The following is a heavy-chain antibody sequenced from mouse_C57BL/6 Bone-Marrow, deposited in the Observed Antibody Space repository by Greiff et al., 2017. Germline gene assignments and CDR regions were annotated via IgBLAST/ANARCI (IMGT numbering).Heavy chain of an antibody. V-gene: IGHV14-4*01. J-gene: IGHJ3*01. CDR3: TTAAYGYDGVAY. CDR1: GFNIKDDY. D-gene: IGHD2-2*01. Sequence: VQLQQSGAELVRPGASVKLSCTASGFNIKDDYMHWVKPRPEQGLEWIGWLDPENGDTEYASKFQGKATITADTSSNTAYLQLSSLTSEDTAVYYCTTAAYGYDGVAYWGQGTLVTVSA. CDR2: LDPENGDT.